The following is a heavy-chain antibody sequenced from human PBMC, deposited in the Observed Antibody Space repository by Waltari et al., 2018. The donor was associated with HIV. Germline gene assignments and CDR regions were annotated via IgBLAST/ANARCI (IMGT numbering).Heavy chain of an antibody. D-gene: IGHD4-17*01. Sequence: EVQLVESGGGLVKPGGSLRLSCAASGVTFSSYSMNWVRQAPGKGLDWVSSISSSSSYIYYADSVKGRFTISRDNAKNSLYLQMNSLRAEDTAVYYCARDRALSTTAGFDYWGQGTLVTVSS. CDR2: ISSSSSYI. J-gene: IGHJ4*02. CDR3: ARDRALSTTAGFDY. V-gene: IGHV3-21*01. CDR1: GVTFSSYS.